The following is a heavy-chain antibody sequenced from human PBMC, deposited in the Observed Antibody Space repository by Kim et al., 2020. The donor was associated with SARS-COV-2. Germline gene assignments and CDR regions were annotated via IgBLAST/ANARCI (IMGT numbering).Heavy chain of an antibody. J-gene: IGHJ6*02. CDR1: GFTFDDYA. CDR2: LSWNGGNI. CDR3: AMTPLHGSGMVGMDV. D-gene: IGHD3-10*01. Sequence: GGSLRLSCAASGFTFDDYARHWVRQAPGKGLERVAGLSWNGGNIGYADSVKGRSTISRDNAKNSLFLQMNSLRAEDTALYYCAMTPLHGSGMVGMDVWC. V-gene: IGHV3-9*01.